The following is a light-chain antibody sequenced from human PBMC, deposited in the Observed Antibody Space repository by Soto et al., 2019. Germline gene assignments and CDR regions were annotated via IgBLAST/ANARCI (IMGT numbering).Light chain of an antibody. CDR2: GSS. CDR3: QQYGSSPPYT. J-gene: IGKJ2*01. CDR1: QSVSNNY. Sequence: EVVLTQSPGTLSLSPGERATLSCRASQSVSNNYFAWYQQKPGQAPRLLIFGSSHRATGIPDRFSCSGSGTDFALTSRRLEPEDFAVYYCQQYGSSPPYTFGQGTKLEIK. V-gene: IGKV3-20*01.